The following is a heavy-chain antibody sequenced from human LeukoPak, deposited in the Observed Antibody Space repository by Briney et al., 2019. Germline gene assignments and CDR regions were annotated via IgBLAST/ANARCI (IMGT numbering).Heavy chain of an antibody. CDR1: GFTCSSYV. D-gene: IGHD4-17*01. V-gene: IGHV3-23*01. CDR2: ISGSGDST. J-gene: IGHJ4*02. CDR3: AKDRYGDYSFDY. Sequence: GGYLRRYCAASGFTCSSYVMSWVRQAPGKGLVWFSGISGSGDSTYYADSVKGRFTISRDNSKNTLSLQMNSLRAEDTAVYYCAKDRYGDYSFDYWGQGTLVTVSS.